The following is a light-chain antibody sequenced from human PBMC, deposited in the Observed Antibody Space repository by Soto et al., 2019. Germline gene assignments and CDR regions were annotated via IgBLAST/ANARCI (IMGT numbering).Light chain of an antibody. CDR1: QSVSNNY. J-gene: IGKJ4*01. Sequence: EIAMTQSPATLSVSPGERASLSGRASQSVSNNYLAWYQQKPGQAPRLLIYDASSRATGIPDRFSGGGSGTDFTLTISRLEPEDFAVYYCQQFSSYPLTFGGGTKVDIK. V-gene: IGKV3-20*01. CDR2: DAS. CDR3: QQFSSYPLT.